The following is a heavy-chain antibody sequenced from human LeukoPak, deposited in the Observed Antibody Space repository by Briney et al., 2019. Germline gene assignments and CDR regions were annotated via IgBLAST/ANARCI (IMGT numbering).Heavy chain of an antibody. CDR1: GGSISSSSYY. CDR2: IYYSGST. CDR3: ARGNRYCSGGSCYFYYYYYMDV. J-gene: IGHJ6*03. Sequence: SETLSLTCTVSGGSISSSSYYWGWIRQPPGKGLEWIGSIYYSGSTYYNPSLKSRVTISVDTSKNQFSLKLSSVTAADTAVYYCARGNRYCSGGSCYFYYYYYMDVWGKGTTVTVSS. D-gene: IGHD2-15*01. V-gene: IGHV4-39*01.